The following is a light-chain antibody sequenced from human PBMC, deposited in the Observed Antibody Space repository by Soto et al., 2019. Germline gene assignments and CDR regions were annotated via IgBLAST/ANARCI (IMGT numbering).Light chain of an antibody. Sequence: QSVLTQPRSVSGSPGQSVTISCTGTSRDVGTYNWLSWYQQHPGKAPKLMIFDVSRRPSGVPDRFSASKAGNTASLSVSGLQVEDEADYYCSLYAGGNNVIFGGGTQLTVL. CDR1: SRDVGTYNW. J-gene: IGLJ2*01. CDR2: DVS. CDR3: SLYAGGNNVI. V-gene: IGLV2-11*01.